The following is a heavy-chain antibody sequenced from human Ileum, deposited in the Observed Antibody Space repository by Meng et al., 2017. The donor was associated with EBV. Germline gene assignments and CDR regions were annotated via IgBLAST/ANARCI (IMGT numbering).Heavy chain of an antibody. Sequence: QVQCVDSGCWLKNTGAPGKVSYKHDGNIFPRNAINWVRQAPGQGLEWMGWISTNTGNTTYAQGFAGRFVFSLDTSVSTAYLQISGLKAEDTAIYYCARDSGYTRSWSGDYWGQGTLVTVSS. CDR3: ARDSGYTRSWSGDY. D-gene: IGHD6-13*01. J-gene: IGHJ4*02. V-gene: IGHV7-4-1*02. CDR2: ISTNTGNT. CDR1: GNIFPRNA.